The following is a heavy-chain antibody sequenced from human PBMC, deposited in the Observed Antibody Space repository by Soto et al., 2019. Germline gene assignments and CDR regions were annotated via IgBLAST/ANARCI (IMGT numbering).Heavy chain of an antibody. CDR2: IYHSGST. CDR3: ARHGQQLDT. CDR1: GGSISSGGYS. D-gene: IGHD6-13*01. Sequence: SETLSLTCVVSGGSISSGGYSWSWIRQPPGKGLEWIGYIYHSGSTYYNPSLKSRVTISVDTSKNQFSLNLNSVTAADTAVYYCARHGQQLDTWGQGTLVTVSS. J-gene: IGHJ4*02. V-gene: IGHV4-30-2*01.